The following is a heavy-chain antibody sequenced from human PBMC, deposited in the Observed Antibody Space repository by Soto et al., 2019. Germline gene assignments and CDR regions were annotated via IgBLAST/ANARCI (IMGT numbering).Heavy chain of an antibody. V-gene: IGHV4-4*02. J-gene: IGHJ6*02. CDR2: KHHSGST. CDR3: ASSSGWWRLDV. D-gene: IGHD6-19*01. Sequence: QVQLQESGPRLVKPSETLSLPCGVSGDSINNGFWWTWVRQPPGKWLEWIGEKHHSGSTNYNLSLKSRVSISLDKSKNQFSLNLSSVTAADTAVYFCASSSGWWRLDVWGQGTTVTVSS. CDR1: GDSINNGFW.